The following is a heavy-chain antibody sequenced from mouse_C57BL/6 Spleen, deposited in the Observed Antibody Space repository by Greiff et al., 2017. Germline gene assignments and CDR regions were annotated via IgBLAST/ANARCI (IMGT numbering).Heavy chain of an antibody. Sequence: EVKLLESGPGLVKPSQSLSLTCSVTGYSITSGYYWNWIRQFPGNKLAWMGYISYDGSNNYNPSLKNRISITRDTSKNQFFLKLNSVTTEDTATYDCAIGGYYYYCSSSSEDFDYWGQGTTLTVSS. CDR3: AIGGYYYYCSSSSEDFDY. J-gene: IGHJ2*01. D-gene: IGHD1-1*01. V-gene: IGHV3-6*01. CDR2: ISYDGSN. CDR1: GYSITSGYY.